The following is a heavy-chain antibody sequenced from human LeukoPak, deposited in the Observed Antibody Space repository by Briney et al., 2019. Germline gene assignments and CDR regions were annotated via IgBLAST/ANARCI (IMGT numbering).Heavy chain of an antibody. Sequence: VASVTVSCKASGYSFTIYDINWVRQATGQGLGWMGWMNPNSGYTGYAQRFQGRITMTRNTSISTVYMELSSLRFEDTAIYYCARMTYDGSGPNPNWFDPWGQGTLVTVSS. J-gene: IGHJ5*02. CDR3: ARMTYDGSGPNPNWFDP. D-gene: IGHD3-22*01. CDR2: MNPNSGYT. CDR1: GYSFTIYD. V-gene: IGHV1-8*01.